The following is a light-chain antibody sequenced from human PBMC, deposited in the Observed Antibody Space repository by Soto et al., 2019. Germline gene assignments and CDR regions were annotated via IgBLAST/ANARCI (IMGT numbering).Light chain of an antibody. CDR2: DAS. V-gene: IGKV1-6*01. CDR1: QGIRRD. CDR3: LQHSSYPRT. Sequence: ALQMTQSPSSLSASAGDSVTITCRASQGIRRDLSWYQQIPGKAPKLLIYDASHLENGVPSRFSGSGSGTHFSLTIRGLQPEDSATYFCLQHSSYPRTFGQGTRLEIK. J-gene: IGKJ2*01.